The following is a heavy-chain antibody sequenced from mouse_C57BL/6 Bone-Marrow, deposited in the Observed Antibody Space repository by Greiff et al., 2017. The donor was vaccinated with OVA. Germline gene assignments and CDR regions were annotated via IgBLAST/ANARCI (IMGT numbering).Heavy chain of an antibody. V-gene: IGHV5-17*01. CDR2: ISSGSSTI. Sequence: EVKLMESGGGLVKPGGSLKLSCAASGFTFSDYGMHWVRQAPEKGLEWVAYISSGSSTIYYADTVKGRFTISRDNAKNTLFLQMTSLRSEDTAMYYCARPDYYGSSYYAMDYWGQGTSVTVSS. J-gene: IGHJ4*01. CDR1: GFTFSDYG. D-gene: IGHD1-1*01. CDR3: ARPDYYGSSYYAMDY.